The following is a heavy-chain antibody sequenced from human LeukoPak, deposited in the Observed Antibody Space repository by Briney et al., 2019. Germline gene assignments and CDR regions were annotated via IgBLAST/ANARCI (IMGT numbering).Heavy chain of an antibody. V-gene: IGHV1-3*04. Sequence: ASVKVACKTSGYIFTNYGMHWVRQAPRQSPEWVGWINTGSGNTKSSQKFQDRLTLTRDTSASTAYMDLNSLTSEDTAVYYCARIPLSDRSGHYYPHWGQGTLVTVSS. D-gene: IGHD3-22*01. CDR1: GYIFTNYG. CDR3: ARIPLSDRSGHYYPH. J-gene: IGHJ1*01. CDR2: INTGSGNT.